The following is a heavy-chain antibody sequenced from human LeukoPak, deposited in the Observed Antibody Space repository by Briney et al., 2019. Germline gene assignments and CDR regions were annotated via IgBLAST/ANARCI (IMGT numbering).Heavy chain of an antibody. CDR3: ATSGGGVPQDY. Sequence: SETLSLTCTVSGGSISSSNYYWGWIRQPPGKGLEWIGSIYYTGSTYCNPSLKSRVTLSVDTSKNQFSLRLTSLTAADTAVYYCATSGGGVPQDYWGQGTLVTVSS. D-gene: IGHD3-16*01. V-gene: IGHV4-39*07. CDR1: GGSISSSNYY. CDR2: IYYTGST. J-gene: IGHJ4*02.